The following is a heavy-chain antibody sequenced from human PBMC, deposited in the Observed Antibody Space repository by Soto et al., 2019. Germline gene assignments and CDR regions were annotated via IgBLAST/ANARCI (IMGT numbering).Heavy chain of an antibody. Sequence: EVQLLESGGDLVQPGGSLRLSCAASGFTFSSYAMTWVRQVPGMGLDWVSSISGSGAHTYYTDSVKGRFTISRDNSKNTLYLQMNSLRAEDTVIYYCAIVSNSENYGDYWGRGTLVTVSS. CDR1: GFTFSSYA. CDR2: ISGSGAHT. V-gene: IGHV3-23*01. D-gene: IGHD1-26*01. CDR3: AIVSNSENYGDY. J-gene: IGHJ4*02.